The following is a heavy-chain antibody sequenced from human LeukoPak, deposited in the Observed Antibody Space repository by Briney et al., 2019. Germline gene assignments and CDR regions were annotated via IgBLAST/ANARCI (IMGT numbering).Heavy chain of an antibody. CDR3: ARVTGYTIEDYFDY. Sequence: SETLSLTCTVSGASINNYYWSWIRQPPGKGLEWIGYIYYSGSTNYNPSLKSRVTISVDTSKNQFSLKLSSVTAADTAVYYCARVTGYTIEDYFDYWGQGTLVTVSA. CDR2: IYYSGST. CDR1: GASINNYY. V-gene: IGHV4-59*01. J-gene: IGHJ4*02. D-gene: IGHD3-9*01.